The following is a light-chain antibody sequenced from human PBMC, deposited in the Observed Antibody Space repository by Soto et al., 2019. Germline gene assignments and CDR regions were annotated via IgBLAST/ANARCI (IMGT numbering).Light chain of an antibody. Sequence: AIRMTQSPSSLSAPTGDRVTLTCRASQGISSYLAWYQHKPGKAPKLLIYAASTLQSGVPTRFSGSGSGTDFTLTISSLQPDDCATYYCQQYNSYPWTFGQGTKVDIK. CDR3: QQYNSYPWT. CDR1: QGISSY. J-gene: IGKJ1*01. V-gene: IGKV1-8*01. CDR2: AAS.